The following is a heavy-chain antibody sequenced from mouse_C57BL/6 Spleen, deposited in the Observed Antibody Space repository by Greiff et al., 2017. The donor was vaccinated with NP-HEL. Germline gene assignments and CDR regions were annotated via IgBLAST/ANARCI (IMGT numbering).Heavy chain of an antibody. V-gene: IGHV5-17*01. CDR1: GFTFSDYG. J-gene: IGHJ4*01. D-gene: IGHD2-1*01. CDR3: ANIYYGNRRYYAMDY. Sequence: EVHLVESGGGLVKPGGSLKLSCAASGFTFSDYGMHWVRQAPEKGLEWVAYISSGSSTIYYADTVKGRFTISRDNAKNTLFLQMTSLRSEDTAMYYCANIYYGNRRYYAMDYWGKGTSVTVSA. CDR2: ISSGSSTI.